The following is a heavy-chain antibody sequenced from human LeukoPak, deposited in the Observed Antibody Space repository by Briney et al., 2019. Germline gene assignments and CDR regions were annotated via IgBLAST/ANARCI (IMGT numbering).Heavy chain of an antibody. V-gene: IGHV3-23*01. CDR3: AKDSTSCYSCDYYYGMDV. D-gene: IGHD2-2*02. CDR1: GFTFSSYA. J-gene: IGHJ6*02. Sequence: GGSLRLSCAASGFTFSSYAMSWVRQAPGKGLEWVSAISGSGGSTYYADSVKGRFTISRDNSKNTLYLQKNSLRAEDTAVYYCAKDSTSCYSCDYYYGMDVWGQGTTVTVSS. CDR2: ISGSGGST.